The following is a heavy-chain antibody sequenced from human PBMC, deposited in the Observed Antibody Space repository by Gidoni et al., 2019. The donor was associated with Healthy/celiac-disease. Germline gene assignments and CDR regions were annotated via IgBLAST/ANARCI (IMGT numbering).Heavy chain of an antibody. D-gene: IGHD2-15*01. CDR2: IEPGSGSI. CDR3: AIRGSFFDY. CDR1: GYTFTSYY. V-gene: IGHV1-46*01. J-gene: IGHJ4*02. Sequence: QVQLVQSGAEVKKQGASVKVSCQAPGYTFTSYYMHWVRQAPGQGLAWMRTIEPGSGSISYGKKRYSRATNTRENSMSTVNMELSSLGTEVTYGYYGAIRGSFFDYWGQGTLVTVSS.